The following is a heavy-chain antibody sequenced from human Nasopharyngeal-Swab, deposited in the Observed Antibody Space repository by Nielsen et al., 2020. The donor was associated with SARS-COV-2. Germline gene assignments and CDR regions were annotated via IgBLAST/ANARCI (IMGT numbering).Heavy chain of an antibody. Sequence: VRQAPGKGLEWVAVIWYDGSNKYYADSVKGRFTISRHNSKNTLYLQMNSLRAEDTAVYYCARVRRVAAAGDPARVGGTSAPRPSHYYYYMDVWGKGTTVTVSS. D-gene: IGHD6-13*01. J-gene: IGHJ6*03. V-gene: IGHV3-30*14. CDR2: IWYDGSNK. CDR3: ARVRRVAAAGDPARVGGTSAPRPSHYYYYMDV.